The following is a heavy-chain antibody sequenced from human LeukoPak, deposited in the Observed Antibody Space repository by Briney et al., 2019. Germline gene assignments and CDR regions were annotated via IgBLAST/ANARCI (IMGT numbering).Heavy chain of an antibody. J-gene: IGHJ4*02. D-gene: IGHD1-20*01. CDR2: IYYSGST. V-gene: IGHV4-39*01. Sequence: SETLSLTCTVSGGSISSSSYYWGWIRQPPGKGLEWIGSIYYSGSTYYNPSLKSRVTISVDTSKNQFSLKLSSVTAADTAVYYCARGFVSANWSEAFDYWGQGTLVTVSS. CDR3: ARGFVSANWSEAFDY. CDR1: GGSISSSSYY.